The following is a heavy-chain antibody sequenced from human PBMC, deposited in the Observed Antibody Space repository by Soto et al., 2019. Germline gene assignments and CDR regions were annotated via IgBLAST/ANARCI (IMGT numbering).Heavy chain of an antibody. Sequence: QVQLVQSGAEVKKPGSSVKVSCKASGGTFSSYSINWVRQAPGQGLEWMGEIIPISGTANYAQKFQGRVTSTADESTSTAYMELSSLRSEDTAVYYCARDGGRHSGGIDYWGQGTLVTVSS. V-gene: IGHV1-69*01. CDR1: GGTFSSYS. J-gene: IGHJ4*02. CDR2: IIPISGTA. D-gene: IGHD1-26*01. CDR3: ARDGGRHSGGIDY.